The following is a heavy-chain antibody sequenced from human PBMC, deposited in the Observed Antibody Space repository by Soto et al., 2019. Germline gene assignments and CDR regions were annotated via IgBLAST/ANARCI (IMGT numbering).Heavy chain of an antibody. D-gene: IGHD3-3*01. CDR3: ARGSITIFGVVDIDP. CDR1: GGSISSGGYS. V-gene: IGHV4-30-2*01. CDR2: IYHSGST. J-gene: IGHJ5*02. Sequence: QLQLQESGSGLVKPSQTLSLTCAVSGGSISSGGYSWSWIRQPPGKGLEWIGYIYHSGSTYYNPSLKSRVTISVDRSKNQFSLKLSSVTAADTAVYYCARGSITIFGVVDIDPWGQGTLVTVSS.